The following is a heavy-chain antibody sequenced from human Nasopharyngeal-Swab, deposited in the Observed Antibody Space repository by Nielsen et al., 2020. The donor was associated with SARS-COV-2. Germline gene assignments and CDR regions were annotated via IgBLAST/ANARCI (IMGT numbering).Heavy chain of an antibody. CDR2: ISVDSGKT. Sequence: ASVKVSCKASGYTFSRYGISWVRQAPGQGLEWMGWISVDSGKTDYAQKLQGRVTMTTDTSTSTAYMELRSLRSDDTAVYYCARDTIVVVADYWGQGTLVTVSS. V-gene: IGHV1-18*01. J-gene: IGHJ4*02. CDR3: ARDTIVVVADY. CDR1: GYTFSRYG. D-gene: IGHD3-22*01.